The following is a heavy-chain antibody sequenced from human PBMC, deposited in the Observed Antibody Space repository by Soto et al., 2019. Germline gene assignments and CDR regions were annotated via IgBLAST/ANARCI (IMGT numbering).Heavy chain of an antibody. D-gene: IGHD6-6*01. V-gene: IGHV3-64*01. CDR1: GFTLSGYA. CDR2: ISSNVVGT. J-gene: IGHJ6*03. Sequence: GGSLRLSCAASGFTLSGYAMDWVRQAPGKGLDYVSVISSNVVGTYYANSVQGSFTISRDNSKNTVYLQMGSLRPEDMAVYYCARRARPDFYYMDVWGKGTTVTVSS. CDR3: ARRARPDFYYMDV.